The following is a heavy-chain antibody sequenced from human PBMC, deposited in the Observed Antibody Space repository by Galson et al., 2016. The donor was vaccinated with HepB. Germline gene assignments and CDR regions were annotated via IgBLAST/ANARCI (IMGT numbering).Heavy chain of an antibody. CDR1: GGSISSSNW. V-gene: IGHV4-4*02. CDR2: IYHSGST. D-gene: IGHD4-17*01. J-gene: IGHJ6*02. CDR3: ARDRQLPLYAVTTYYYAMDV. Sequence: SGGSISSSNWWSWVRQPPGKGLECIGEIYHSGSTNYNPSLKSRVTISVDKSKNQFSLKLSSVTAADTAVYYCARDRQLPLYAVTTYYYAMDVWGQGTTVIVSS.